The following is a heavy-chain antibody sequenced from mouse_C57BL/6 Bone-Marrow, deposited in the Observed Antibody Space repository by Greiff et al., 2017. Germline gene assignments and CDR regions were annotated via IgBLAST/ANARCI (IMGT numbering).Heavy chain of an antibody. V-gene: IGHV7-3*01. D-gene: IGHD1-1*01. CDR2: IRNKANGYTT. CDR3: AKLYYGSSFDY. Sequence: DVHLVESGGGLVQPGGSLSLSCAASGFTFTDYYMSWVRQPPGKALEWLGFIRNKANGYTTEYSTSVKGRFTISRYNSQSILYLQMNALRAEDSATYSGAKLYYGSSFDYWGQGTTLTVSS. CDR1: GFTFTDYY. J-gene: IGHJ2*01.